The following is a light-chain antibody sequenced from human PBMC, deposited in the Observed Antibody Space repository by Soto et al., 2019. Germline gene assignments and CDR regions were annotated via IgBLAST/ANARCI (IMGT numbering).Light chain of an antibody. CDR1: QSVSSSY. J-gene: IGKJ1*01. V-gene: IGKV3-20*01. CDR3: QQYGSVPALT. Sequence: EIVLTQSPGTLPFSPGERATLSCRASQSVSSSYLAWYQQKPGQAPRLLIYGASSRATGILDRFSGRGSGTDFTLTIISLDPEDFVVHCCQQYGSVPALTFGQGTKGEI. CDR2: GAS.